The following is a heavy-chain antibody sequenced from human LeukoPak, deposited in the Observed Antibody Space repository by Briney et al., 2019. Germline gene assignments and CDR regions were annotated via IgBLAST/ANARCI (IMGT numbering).Heavy chain of an antibody. CDR1: GGSFSSYD. J-gene: IGHJ6*02. CDR2: INHSGST. Sequence: SETLSLTCAVSGGSFSSYDWSWVRQPPGKGLEWIGEINHSGSTNYNPSLKSRVTISVDTSKNQFSLKLSSVTAADTAVYYCARAAASTNYYYYGMDVWGQGTTVTVSS. D-gene: IGHD6-13*01. CDR3: ARAAASTNYYYYGMDV. V-gene: IGHV4-34*01.